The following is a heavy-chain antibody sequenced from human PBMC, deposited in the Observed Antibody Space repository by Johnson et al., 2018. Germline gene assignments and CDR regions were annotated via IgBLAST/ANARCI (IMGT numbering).Heavy chain of an antibody. CDR2: INAGGITT. CDR3: GKGIEGTVTPTDAFDV. J-gene: IGHJ3*01. D-gene: IGHD4-17*01. Sequence: VQLVQSGGGLVQPGGSLRLSCSASGFTFNHYAINWVRQAPGKGLEWVSCINAGGITTYYADPVKGRFTISRDNSNNTLYLHMNSLRADDTAIYYCGKGIEGTVTPTDAFDVGGQGTMVTVSS. V-gene: IGHV3-23*04. CDR1: GFTFNHYA.